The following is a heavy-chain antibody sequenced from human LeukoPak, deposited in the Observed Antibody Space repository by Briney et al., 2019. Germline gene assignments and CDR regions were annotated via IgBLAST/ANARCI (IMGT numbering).Heavy chain of an antibody. J-gene: IGHJ3*02. CDR1: GGSISSYY. V-gene: IGHV4-59*01. Sequence: SETLSLTCTVSGGSISSYYWSWIRQPPGKGLEWIGYIYYSGSTNYNPSLKSRVTISVDTSKNQFSLKLSSVTAADTAVYYCARVEGYSSSWYNPDAFDIWGQGTMVTVSS. CDR3: ARVEGYSSSWYNPDAFDI. D-gene: IGHD6-13*01. CDR2: IYYSGST.